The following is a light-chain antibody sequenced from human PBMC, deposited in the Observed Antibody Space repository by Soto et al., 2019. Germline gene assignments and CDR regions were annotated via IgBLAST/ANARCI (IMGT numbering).Light chain of an antibody. J-gene: IGKJ1*01. Sequence: DIQMTQSPSSLTAFIGDRVTISCRASQDIIKFLAWYQQRPGKIPNVLLHDASTLRRGVPSRFSGSGSGTNFTLTISGLQPEDVATYYCQHYSYSTWTFGQGTKVEIK. CDR3: QHYSYSTWT. V-gene: IGKV1-27*01. CDR1: QDIIKF. CDR2: DAS.